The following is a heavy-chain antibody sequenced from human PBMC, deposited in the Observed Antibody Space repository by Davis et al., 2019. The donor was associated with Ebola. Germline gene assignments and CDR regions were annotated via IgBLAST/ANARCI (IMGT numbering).Heavy chain of an antibody. CDR2: IYYSGST. Sequence: SETLSLTCTVSGGSVSSGSYYWSWIRQPPGKGLEWIGYIYYSGSTYYNPSLKSRVTISVDTSKNQFSLKLSSVTAADTAVYYCARERRRGSSSPTYYFDYWGQGTLVTVSS. CDR3: ARERRRGSSSPTYYFDY. J-gene: IGHJ4*02. V-gene: IGHV4-61*01. D-gene: IGHD6-6*01. CDR1: GGSVSSGSYY.